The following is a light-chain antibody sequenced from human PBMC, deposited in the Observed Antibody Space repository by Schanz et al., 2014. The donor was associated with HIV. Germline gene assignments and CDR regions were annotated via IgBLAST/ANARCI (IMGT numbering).Light chain of an antibody. CDR3: SSYAGSNVYV. CDR2: DVN. J-gene: IGLJ1*01. Sequence: QSALIQPASVSGSPGQSITISCTGTSSDIGAYNYVSWYQQHPGKAPKLMIYDVNIRPSGVSNRFSGSKSGNTASLTISGLQAEDEADYYCSSYAGSNVYVFGTGTKLTVL. CDR1: SSDIGAYNY. V-gene: IGLV2-14*03.